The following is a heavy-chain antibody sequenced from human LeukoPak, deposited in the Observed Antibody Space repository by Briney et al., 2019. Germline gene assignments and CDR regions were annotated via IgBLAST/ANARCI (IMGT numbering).Heavy chain of an antibody. J-gene: IGHJ4*02. CDR1: VLTFISYG. D-gene: IGHD2-2*01. CDR2: IWCDESNK. Sequence: VQPGSSLRLSCAASVLTFISYGMHWVRQAPGKGLEWVAVIWCDESNKYYADAVKGRFTICRDNSKNTQYLQMNSLTGEDTAVYYCARDADIVVVPAARGDPGLDYWGQGTLVTVSS. V-gene: IGHV3-33*01. CDR3: ARDADIVVVPAARGDPGLDY.